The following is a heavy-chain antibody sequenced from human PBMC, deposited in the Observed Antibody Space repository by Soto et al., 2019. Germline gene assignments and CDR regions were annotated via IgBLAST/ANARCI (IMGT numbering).Heavy chain of an antibody. CDR3: AREWRYSGYEWLDP. J-gene: IGHJ5*02. Sequence: QVQLQESCPGLVKPSQTLSLTCTVSGGSISSGDYYWSWIRQPPGKGLEWIGYIYYSGSTYYNPYLKSRGTISVDTSKNQFSLKLSSVTAADTAVYYCAREWRYSGYEWLDPWGQGTLVTVSS. V-gene: IGHV4-30-4*01. D-gene: IGHD5-12*01. CDR1: GGSISSGDYY. CDR2: IYYSGST.